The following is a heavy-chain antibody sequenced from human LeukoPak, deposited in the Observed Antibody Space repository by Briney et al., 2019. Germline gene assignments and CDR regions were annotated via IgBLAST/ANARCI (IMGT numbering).Heavy chain of an antibody. CDR3: ARGGYYYDSSVPDFDY. CDR2: INSDGSST. CDR1: GFTFSSSW. V-gene: IGHV3-74*01. Sequence: GGSLRLSCAVSGFTFSSSWMHWVRQAPGKGLVWVSRINSDGSSTSYADSVKGRFTISRDNAKNTLYLQMNSLRAEDTAVYYCARGGYYYDSSVPDFDYWGQGTLVTVSS. D-gene: IGHD3-22*01. J-gene: IGHJ4*02.